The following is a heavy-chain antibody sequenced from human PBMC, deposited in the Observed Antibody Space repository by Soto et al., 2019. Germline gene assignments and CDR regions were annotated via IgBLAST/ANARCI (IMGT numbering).Heavy chain of an antibody. CDR2: INAGNGNT. D-gene: IGHD3-22*01. CDR3: ARGLNYDSSGYRNDY. J-gene: IGHJ4*02. V-gene: IGHV1-3*01. CDR1: GYTFTSYA. Sequence: ASVKVSCKASGYTFTSYATHWVRQAPGQRLEWMGWINAGNGNTKYSQKFQGRVTITRDTSASTAYMELSSLRSEDTAVYYCARGLNYDSSGYRNDYWGQGTLVTV.